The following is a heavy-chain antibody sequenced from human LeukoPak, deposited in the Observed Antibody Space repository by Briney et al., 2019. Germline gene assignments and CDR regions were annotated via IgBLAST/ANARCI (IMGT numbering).Heavy chain of an antibody. Sequence: PGGSLRLSCGASGFTFRSLAMSWVRPAPGKGLVWVSYISGTGGRPQYAAHVKGRFTISRDNSRDTLYLQMNSLRAEDTAVYYCAKGYYDYVWASYYFDYWGQGTLVTVSS. CDR3: AKGYYDYVWASYYFDY. CDR1: GFTFRSLA. D-gene: IGHD3-16*01. V-gene: IGHV3-23*01. J-gene: IGHJ4*02. CDR2: ISGTGGRP.